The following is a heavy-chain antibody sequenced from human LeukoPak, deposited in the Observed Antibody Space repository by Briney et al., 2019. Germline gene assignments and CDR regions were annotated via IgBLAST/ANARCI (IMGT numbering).Heavy chain of an antibody. D-gene: IGHD6-19*01. CDR3: AKTGRPNNSGWYRWFDP. V-gene: IGHV4-4*09. Sequence: PSETLSLTCTVSGDSISSYYWSWIRQPPGKGLEWIGCICNSGGTNYNPSLKSRVTISVDTSKNQFSLNLSSVTAADTAVYYCAKTGRPNNSGWYRWFDPWGQGTLVTVSS. J-gene: IGHJ5*02. CDR1: GDSISSYY. CDR2: ICNSGGT.